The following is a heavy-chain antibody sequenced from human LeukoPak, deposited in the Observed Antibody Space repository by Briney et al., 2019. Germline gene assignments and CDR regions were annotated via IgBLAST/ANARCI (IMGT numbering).Heavy chain of an antibody. J-gene: IGHJ4*02. D-gene: IGHD6-19*01. V-gene: IGHV4-34*01. Sequence: SETLSLTCAVYGGSFSGYYWSWIRQPPGKGLEWIGEINHSGSTNYNPSLKSRVTISVDTSKNQFSLKLSSVTAADTAVYYCTRVAEAGIADWGQGALVTVSS. CDR2: INHSGST. CDR3: TRVAEAGIAD. CDR1: GGSFSGYY.